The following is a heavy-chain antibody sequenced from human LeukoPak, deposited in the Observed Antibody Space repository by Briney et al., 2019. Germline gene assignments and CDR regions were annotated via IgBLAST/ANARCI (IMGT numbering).Heavy chain of an antibody. Sequence: AGGSLRLSCAASGFTFSSYAMHWVRQAPGKGLEWVAVISYDGSNKYYADSVKGRFTISRVNSKNTLYLQMNSLRAEETAVYYCARDSRAAGLAFDYWGQGTLVTVSS. CDR1: GFTFSSYA. CDR2: ISYDGSNK. CDR3: ARDSRAAGLAFDY. V-gene: IGHV3-30*04. D-gene: IGHD3-10*01. J-gene: IGHJ4*02.